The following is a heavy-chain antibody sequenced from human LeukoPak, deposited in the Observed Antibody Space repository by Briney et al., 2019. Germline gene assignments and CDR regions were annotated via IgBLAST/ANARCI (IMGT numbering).Heavy chain of an antibody. CDR2: INPNSGGT. CDR3: ARVPYSGHDYYVDY. Sequence: GASVKVSCKASGYTFTGYYMHWVRQAPGQGLEWMGRINPNSGGTNYAQKFQGRVTMTRDTSISTAYMELSRLRSDDTAVYYCARVPYSGHDYYVDYWGQGTLVTVSS. CDR1: GYTFTGYY. D-gene: IGHD5-12*01. V-gene: IGHV1-2*06. J-gene: IGHJ4*02.